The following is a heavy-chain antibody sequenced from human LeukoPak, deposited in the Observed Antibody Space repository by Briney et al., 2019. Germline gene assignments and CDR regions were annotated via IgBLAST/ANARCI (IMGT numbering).Heavy chain of an antibody. CDR3: ARDGWYDESENAFDI. D-gene: IGHD2-15*01. CDR1: GFTFSDYY. V-gene: IGHV3-11*01. J-gene: IGHJ3*02. CDR2: ISSSGSTI. Sequence: PGGSLRLSCAASGFTFSDYYMSWIRQAPGKGLEWVSYISSSGSTIYYADSVKGRFTISRDNAKNSLYLQMNSLRAEDTALYYCARDGWYDESENAFDIWGQGTMVTVSS.